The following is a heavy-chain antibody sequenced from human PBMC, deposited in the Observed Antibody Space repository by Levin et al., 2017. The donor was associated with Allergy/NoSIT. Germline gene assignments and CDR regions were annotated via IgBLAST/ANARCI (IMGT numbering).Heavy chain of an antibody. J-gene: IGHJ4*02. V-gene: IGHV3-30-3*01. D-gene: IGHD4-17*01. CDR1: GFAFSNHA. CDR2: VAYDGVNK. Sequence: GESLKISCTASGFAFSNHAMHWVRQRPGKGLEWVAVVAYDGVNKYSADSVKGRFPISRDNSKNTLYLQMDDLRPEDTGVYFCASCDSLTVTSYIDYWGQGTLVTVSS. CDR3: ASCDSLTVTSYIDY.